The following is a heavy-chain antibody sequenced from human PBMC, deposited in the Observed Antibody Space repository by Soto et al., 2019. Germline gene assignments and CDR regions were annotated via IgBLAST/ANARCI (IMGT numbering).Heavy chain of an antibody. J-gene: IGHJ6*02. V-gene: IGHV3-23*01. CDR3: AKDYFYDFWSGYTNYYYYYGMDV. D-gene: IGHD3-3*01. Sequence: GGSLRLSCAASGFTFSSYAMSWVRQAPGKGLEWVSAISGSGGSTYYADSVKGRFTISRDNSKNTLYLQMNSLRAEDTAVYYCAKDYFYDFWSGYTNYYYYYGMDVWGQGTTVTVSS. CDR1: GFTFSSYA. CDR2: ISGSGGST.